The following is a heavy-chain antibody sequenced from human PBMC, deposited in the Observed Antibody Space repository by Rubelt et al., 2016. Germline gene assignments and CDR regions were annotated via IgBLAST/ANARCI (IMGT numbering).Heavy chain of an antibody. D-gene: IGHD3-3*01. CDR2: IYTSGST. J-gene: IGHJ4*02. V-gene: IGHV4-4*07. Sequence: QVQLQESGPGLVKPSETLSLTCTVSGGAISTYYWNWIRQPAGKGLEWIGRIYTSGSTNYNPSLKSRVTMSVDTSKNQFSLKLSSVTAADTAGYYWARDSRGYDFWSSWGQGTLVTVSS. CDR3: ARDSRGYDFWSS. CDR1: GGAISTYY.